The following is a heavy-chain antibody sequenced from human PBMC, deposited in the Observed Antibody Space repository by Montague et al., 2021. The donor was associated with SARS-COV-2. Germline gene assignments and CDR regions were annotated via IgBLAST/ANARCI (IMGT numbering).Heavy chain of an antibody. V-gene: IGHV4-39*01. J-gene: IGHJ4*02. CDR3: ARLGITLGGVIVIRYYFDF. CDR2: ISYSATS. D-gene: IGHD3-16*02. CDR1: GASRSTKNCY. Sequence: SETLSLTCTFSGASRSTKNCYWGWTRQPPGKELEWIGSISYSATSYSNPSLKSRVTMSVDMSRNQLSLNRSSVTVADTAVYYCARLGITLGGVIVIRYYFDFWGQGTLVTVSS.